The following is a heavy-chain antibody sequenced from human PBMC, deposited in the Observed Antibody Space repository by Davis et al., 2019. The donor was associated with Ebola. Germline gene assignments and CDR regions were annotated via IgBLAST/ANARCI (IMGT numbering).Heavy chain of an antibody. CDR1: GYTFTSYA. Sequence: ASVKVSCKASGYTFTSYAMNWVRQAPGQRLEWMGWINAGNGNTKYSQKFQGRVTITRDTSASTAYMELSSLRSEDTAVYYCARDPSGTPQDYWGQGTLVTVSS. J-gene: IGHJ4*02. V-gene: IGHV1-3*01. D-gene: IGHD1-26*01. CDR2: INAGNGNT. CDR3: ARDPSGTPQDY.